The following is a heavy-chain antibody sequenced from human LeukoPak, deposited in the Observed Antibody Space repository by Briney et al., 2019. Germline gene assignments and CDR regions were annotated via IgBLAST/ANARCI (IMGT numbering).Heavy chain of an antibody. J-gene: IGHJ1*01. Sequence: PGGSLRLSCAASRFTFSSYSMNWVRQAPGKGLEWVSSISSSSSYIYYADSVKGRFTISRDNAKNSLYLQMNSLRAEDTAVYYCARDRPEPSNAWYYYDSSGYSYFQHWGQGTLVTVSS. CDR1: RFTFSSYS. D-gene: IGHD3-22*01. CDR2: ISSSSSYI. CDR3: ARDRPEPSNAWYYYDSSGYSYFQH. V-gene: IGHV3-21*01.